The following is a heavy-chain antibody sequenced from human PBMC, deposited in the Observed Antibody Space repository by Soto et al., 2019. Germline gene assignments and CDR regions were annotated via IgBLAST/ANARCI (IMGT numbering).Heavy chain of an antibody. Sequence: QVQLQQWGVVLVKPSETLSLSCAVYGQSFSGHSWAWIRQPPGKGLEWIGEINESGSTYYNPSLKSRFPISTDTSKNQFSLKLSSVSAADTAAYFCARGSGIVALPGELEDVKYDYWGQGTLVNVSS. V-gene: IGHV4-34*01. J-gene: IGHJ4*02. CDR3: ARGSGIVALPGELEDVKYDY. CDR1: GQSFSGHS. D-gene: IGHD1-1*01. CDR2: INESGST.